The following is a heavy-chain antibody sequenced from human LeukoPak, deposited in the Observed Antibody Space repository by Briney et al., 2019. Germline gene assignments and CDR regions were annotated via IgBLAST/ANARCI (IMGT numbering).Heavy chain of an antibody. V-gene: IGHV3-7*01. Sequence: GGSLRLSCAASGFTFSSDWMSWVRQAPGKGLEWVANIKQDGSEKYYVDSVKGRFTISRDNAKNSLYLQMNSLRAEDTAVYYCARDSLIAAAGTFYMDVWGKGTTVTVSS. J-gene: IGHJ6*03. CDR3: ARDSLIAAAGTFYMDV. CDR2: IKQDGSEK. D-gene: IGHD6-13*01. CDR1: GFTFSSDW.